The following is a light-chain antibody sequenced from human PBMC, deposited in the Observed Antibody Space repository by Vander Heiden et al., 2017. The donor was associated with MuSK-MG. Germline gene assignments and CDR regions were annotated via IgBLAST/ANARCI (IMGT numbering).Light chain of an antibody. CDR2: DAY. CDR3: HLYDDWPMYI. Sequence: EIVLTQSPATLSVSPGESATLSCRASQSFSTNLAWYQQKPGQAPRLLIYDAYTTATGVPARFSGSGYGTEFTLTISTVQSEDFAVYYCHLYDDWPMYIFGQGTKLEIK. V-gene: IGKV3-15*01. CDR1: QSFSTN. J-gene: IGKJ2*01.